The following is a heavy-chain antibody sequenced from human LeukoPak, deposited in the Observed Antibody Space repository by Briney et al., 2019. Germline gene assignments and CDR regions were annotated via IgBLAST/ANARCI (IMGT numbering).Heavy chain of an antibody. CDR1: GGSISSYY. J-gene: IGHJ5*02. D-gene: IGHD6-13*01. CDR3: AIRFGRLEAGGTPFDP. Sequence: SETLSLTCTVSGGSISSYYWSWIRQPPGKGLEWIGYIYYSGSTDYNPSLKSRVTISVDTSKNQFSLKLSSVTAADTALYYCAIRFGRLEAGGTPFDPWGQGTLVTVSS. CDR2: IYYSGST. V-gene: IGHV4-59*12.